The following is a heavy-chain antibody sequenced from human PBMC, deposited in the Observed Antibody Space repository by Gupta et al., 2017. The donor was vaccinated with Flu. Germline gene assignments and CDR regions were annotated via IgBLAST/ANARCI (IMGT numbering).Heavy chain of an antibody. CDR3: TRVAGGTAVSNLFYMDV. CDR1: GFIFSGSA. J-gene: IGHJ6*03. Sequence: EVHLVESGGGLVQPGGSLTLSCAASGFIFSGSAIHWVRQRSGKGLEWVGRIGSKKNRHATTYGESVKGRFTITRDDSQNTTYLEMNSLKTGDTAVYYCTRVAGGTAVSNLFYMDVWGKGTTVTVSS. CDR2: IGSKKNRHAT. D-gene: IGHD2-21*02. V-gene: IGHV3-73*02.